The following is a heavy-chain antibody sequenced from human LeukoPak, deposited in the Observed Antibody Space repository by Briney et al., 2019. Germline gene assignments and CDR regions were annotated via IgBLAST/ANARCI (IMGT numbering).Heavy chain of an antibody. CDR1: GGTFSSYA. Sequence: ASVKVSCKASGGTFSSYAISWVRQAPGQGLEWMGRINPNSGGTNYAQKFQGRVTMTRDTSISTAYMELSRLRSDDTAVYYCASPLTYYYDSSGYSSDYWGQGTLVTVSS. J-gene: IGHJ4*02. V-gene: IGHV1-2*06. CDR3: ASPLTYYYDSSGYSSDY. CDR2: INPNSGGT. D-gene: IGHD3-22*01.